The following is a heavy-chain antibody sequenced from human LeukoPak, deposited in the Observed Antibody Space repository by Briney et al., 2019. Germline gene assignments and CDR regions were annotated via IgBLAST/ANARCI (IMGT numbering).Heavy chain of an antibody. CDR2: ISGSGGST. J-gene: IGHJ3*02. CDR1: GFTFSIYS. CDR3: ARDIRPGDDYGDAFDI. D-gene: IGHD4-17*01. Sequence: GGSRRLSWAAAGFTFSIYSIGWVRQAPGKGLGWVSGISGSGGSTYYADSVKGRFTIYRDNSKNTLYLQMNTLRDEDTAVYYCARDIRPGDDYGDAFDIWGQGTMVTVSS. V-gene: IGHV3-23*01.